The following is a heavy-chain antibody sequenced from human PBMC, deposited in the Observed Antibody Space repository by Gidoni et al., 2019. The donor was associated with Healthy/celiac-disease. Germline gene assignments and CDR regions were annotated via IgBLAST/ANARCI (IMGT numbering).Heavy chain of an antibody. CDR2: IRSKAYGGTT. J-gene: IGHJ2*01. V-gene: IGHV3-49*04. CDR3: TRSQPYCGGDCYSRWYFDL. CDR1: GFTFGDYA. D-gene: IGHD2-21*02. Sequence: EVQLVESGGGLVQPGRSLRLSCTASGFTFGDYAMSWVRQAPGKGLGWVGFIRSKAYGGTTEYAASVKGRFTISRDDSKSIAYLQMNSLKTEDTAVYYCTRSQPYCGGDCYSRWYFDLWGRGTLVTVSS.